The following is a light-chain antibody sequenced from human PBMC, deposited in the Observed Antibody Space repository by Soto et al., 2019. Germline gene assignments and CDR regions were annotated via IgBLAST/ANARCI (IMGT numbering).Light chain of an antibody. V-gene: IGKV1-9*01. CDR3: QQYYSYPWT. J-gene: IGKJ1*01. CDR2: AAS. Sequence: IHLTHSPSFLSASLLYSFTITFRASQGISSYLAWYQQKPGKAPKLLIYAASTLQSGVPSRFSGSGSGTDFTLTISCLQPEDFATYYCQQYYSYPWTFGQGTKV. CDR1: QGISSY.